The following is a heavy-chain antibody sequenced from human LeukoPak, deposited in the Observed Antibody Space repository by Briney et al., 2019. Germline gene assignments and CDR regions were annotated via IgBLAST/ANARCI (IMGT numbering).Heavy chain of an antibody. CDR2: ISNDGSHK. D-gene: IGHD3-22*01. CDR3: TRAASDRSGVTCFIPSFQH. CDR1: GFTFSNYA. V-gene: IGHV3-30-3*01. J-gene: IGHJ1*01. Sequence: GGSLRLSCAASGFTFSNYAMYWVRQAPGKGLEWVALISNDGSHKYYADSVKGRFTISRDNSKNTQYLQMNSLRAEDTAIFYCTRAASDRSGVTCFIPSFQHWGQGTLVTVSS.